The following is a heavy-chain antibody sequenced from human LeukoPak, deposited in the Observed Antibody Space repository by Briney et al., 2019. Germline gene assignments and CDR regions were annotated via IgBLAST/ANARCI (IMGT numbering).Heavy chain of an antibody. CDR2: ISNDGGGT. V-gene: IGHV3-23*01. J-gene: IGHJ5*02. Sequence: GGSLRLSCAASGFIFNNYGLIWVRQAPGKGLEWVSAISNDGGGTNYADFVKGRFTISRDSSKNTLFLQMNSLRAEDTALYYCAKGSSGYFVDLWGQGTLVTVSS. CDR3: AKGSSGYFVDL. CDR1: GFIFNNYG. D-gene: IGHD3-22*01.